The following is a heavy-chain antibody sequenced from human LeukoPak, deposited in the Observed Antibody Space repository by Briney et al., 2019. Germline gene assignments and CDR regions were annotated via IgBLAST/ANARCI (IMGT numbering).Heavy chain of an antibody. J-gene: IGHJ6*04. Sequence: ASVKVSCKASGYTFTSYGISWVRQAPGQGLEWMGWISAYNGNTNYAQKLQGRVTMTTDTSTSTTYMELRSLRSDDTAVYYCARVLYSSSWYFKGDYYYGMDVWGKGTTVTVSS. V-gene: IGHV1-18*01. CDR1: GYTFTSYG. D-gene: IGHD6-13*01. CDR3: ARVLYSSSWYFKGDYYYGMDV. CDR2: ISAYNGNT.